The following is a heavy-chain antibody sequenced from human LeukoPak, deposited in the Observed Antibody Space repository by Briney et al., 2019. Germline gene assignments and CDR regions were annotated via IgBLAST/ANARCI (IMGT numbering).Heavy chain of an antibody. CDR3: ASGPAADAFDI. V-gene: IGHV3-21*01. CDR2: ISSSSSYI. D-gene: IGHD6-25*01. Sequence: PGGSLRLSCVASGFTFSSYSMNWVRQAPGKGLEWVSSISSSSSYIYYADSVKGRFTISRDNAKNSLYLQMNSRRAEDTAVYYCASGPAADAFDIWGQGTMVTVSS. J-gene: IGHJ3*02. CDR1: GFTFSSYS.